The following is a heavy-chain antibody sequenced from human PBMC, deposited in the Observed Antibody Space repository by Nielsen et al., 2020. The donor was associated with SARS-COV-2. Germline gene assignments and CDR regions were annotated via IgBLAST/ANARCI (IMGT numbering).Heavy chain of an antibody. J-gene: IGHJ4*02. D-gene: IGHD2-15*01. Sequence: GGSLRLSCAASGFTFSSYGMHWVRQAPAKGLEWVANIWYDGTNKYYADSVKGRFTISRDNPKNTLYLQMNSLRAEDTAVYYCAREAGYCSGGSCYSGPFDYWGQGTLVTVSS. CDR2: IWYDGTNK. V-gene: IGHV3-33*01. CDR3: AREAGYCSGGSCYSGPFDY. CDR1: GFTFSSYG.